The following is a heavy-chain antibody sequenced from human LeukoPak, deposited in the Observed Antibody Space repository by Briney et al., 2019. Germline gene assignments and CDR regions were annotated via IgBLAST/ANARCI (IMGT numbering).Heavy chain of an antibody. Sequence: GGSLRLSCAASGFTFDDYTMHWVRQTPGRGLEWVSLISWDGGSTNYADSVKGRFTISRDNSKNSLYLQMSSLKTEDTALYYCAKDMTDSRTHYYYYAVDVWGQGTTVTVSS. CDR3: AKDMTDSRTHYYYYAVDV. CDR2: ISWDGGST. CDR1: GFTFDDYT. V-gene: IGHV3-43*01. D-gene: IGHD3-22*01. J-gene: IGHJ6*02.